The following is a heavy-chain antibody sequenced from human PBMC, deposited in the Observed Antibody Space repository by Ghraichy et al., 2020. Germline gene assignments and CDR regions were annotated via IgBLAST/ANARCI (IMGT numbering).Heavy chain of an antibody. V-gene: IGHV3-53*01. CDR2: IYSGGTT. J-gene: IGHJ3*02. D-gene: IGHD4-17*01. CDR1: GFTVSSNY. Sequence: GGSLRLSCAASGFTVSSNYMSWVRQAPGKGLEWVSVIYSGGTTYYADSVKGRFTISRDNPKNTLYLQMNSLRAEDTAVYYCARVSTVTTYAFDIWGQGTMVTVSS. CDR3: ARVSTVTTYAFDI.